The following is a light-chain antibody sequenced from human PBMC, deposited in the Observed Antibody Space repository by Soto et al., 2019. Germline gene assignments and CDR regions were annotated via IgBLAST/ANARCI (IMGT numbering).Light chain of an antibody. CDR2: DAS. J-gene: IGKJ4*01. Sequence: EFVLTQSTGTMSLSPGARATTSCRDSPTVRNNYLAWYQQKPGQAPRLLIYDASSRATGIPDRFSGGGSGTDFTLTISRLEPEDFAVYYCQQYSSYPLTFGGGTKVDIK. V-gene: IGKV3-20*01. CDR3: QQYSSYPLT. CDR1: PTVRNNY.